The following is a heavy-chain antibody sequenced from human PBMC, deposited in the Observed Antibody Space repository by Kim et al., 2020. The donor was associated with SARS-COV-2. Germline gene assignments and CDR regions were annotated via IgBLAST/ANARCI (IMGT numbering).Heavy chain of an antibody. CDR3: ARDGDSSGYYYFY. J-gene: IGHJ4*02. D-gene: IGHD3-22*01. V-gene: IGHV3-30*01. Sequence: YADSVKGRFTISRDNSKNTLYLQMNSLRAEDTAGYYCARDGDSSGYYYFYWGQGTLVTVSS.